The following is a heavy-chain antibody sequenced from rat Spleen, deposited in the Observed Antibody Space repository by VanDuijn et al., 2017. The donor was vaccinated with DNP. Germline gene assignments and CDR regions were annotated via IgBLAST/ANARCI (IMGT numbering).Heavy chain of an antibody. J-gene: IGHJ3*01. CDR2: IHPRGSFT. Sequence: EVQLVESGGDLVQPGRSLKLSCAASGFTFSSYGMQWFRQAPTKGLEWVASIHPRGSFTYYRDSVKGRFTISRDNAKSILYLQMDSLRSEETATYYCASLLLPNWFTYWGQGTLVTVSS. V-gene: IGHV5-19*01. CDR1: GFTFSSYG. CDR3: ASLLLPNWFTY. D-gene: IGHD1-1*01.